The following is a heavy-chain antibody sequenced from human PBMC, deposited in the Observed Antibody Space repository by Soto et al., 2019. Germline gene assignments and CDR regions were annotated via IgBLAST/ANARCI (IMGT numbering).Heavy chain of an antibody. CDR3: ARVNRSYGDDYYYGMDV. CDR1: GGSISSGGYY. CDR2: IYYSGST. Sequence: QVQLQESGPGLVKPSQTLSLTCTVSGGSISSGGYYWSWIRQHPGKGLEWIGYIYYSGSTYYNPSLKSRVTISVDTSKNQFSLKLSSVTAADTAVYYCARVNRSYGDDYYYGMDVWGQGTTVTVSS. D-gene: IGHD1-26*01. J-gene: IGHJ6*02. V-gene: IGHV4-31*03.